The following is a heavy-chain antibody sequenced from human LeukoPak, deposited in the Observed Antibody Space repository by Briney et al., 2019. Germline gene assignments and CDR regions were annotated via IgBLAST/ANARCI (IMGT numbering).Heavy chain of an antibody. D-gene: IGHD3-22*01. CDR3: ARDTSQGYDSSGYPRTHFDY. J-gene: IGHJ4*02. V-gene: IGHV3-7*01. CDR1: GFTFSSYW. Sequence: GGSLRLSCAASGFTFSSYWMSWVRQAPGKGLEWVANIKQDGSEKYYVDSVKGRFTISRDNAKNSLYLQMNSLRAEDTAVYYCARDTSQGYDSSGYPRTHFDYWGQGTLVTVSS. CDR2: IKQDGSEK.